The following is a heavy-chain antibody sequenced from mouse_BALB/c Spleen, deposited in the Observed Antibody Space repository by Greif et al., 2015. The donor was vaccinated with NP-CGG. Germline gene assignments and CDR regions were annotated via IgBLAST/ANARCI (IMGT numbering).Heavy chain of an antibody. CDR3: ARPYYDYDPYAMDY. Sequence: VQLQQSGAELVKPGASVKLSCTASGFNIKDTYMHWVKQRPEQGLEWIGRIDPANGNTKYDPKFQGKATITADTSSNTASLQLSSLPSEDTAVYYCARPYYDYDPYAMDYWGQGTSVTVSS. D-gene: IGHD2-4*01. J-gene: IGHJ4*01. V-gene: IGHV14-3*02. CDR1: GFNIKDTY. CDR2: IDPANGNT.